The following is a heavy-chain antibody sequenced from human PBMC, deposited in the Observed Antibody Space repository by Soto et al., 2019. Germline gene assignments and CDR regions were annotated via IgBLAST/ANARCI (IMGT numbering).Heavy chain of an antibody. CDR2: INHSGST. V-gene: IGHV4-34*01. J-gene: IGHJ4*02. CDR1: GGSFSGYS. D-gene: IGHD3-10*01. Sequence: QVQLQQWGAGLLKPSETLSLTCAVYGGSFSGYSWTWIRQPPGTGLEWIGEINHSGSTNYNPSLKRRVTISVDTSKSQFSLKLTSVTGADTAVYYCARDKITGLFDYWGQGTLVTVSS. CDR3: ARDKITGLFDY.